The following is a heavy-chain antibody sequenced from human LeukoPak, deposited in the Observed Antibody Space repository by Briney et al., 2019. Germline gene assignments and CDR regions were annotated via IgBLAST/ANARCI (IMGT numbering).Heavy chain of an antibody. V-gene: IGHV4-34*01. Sequence: SETLSLTXAVYGGSFSGYYWSWIRQPPGKGLEWIGEINHSGSTNYNPPLKSRVTISVDTSKNQFSLKLSSVTAADTAVYYCARGGRGRVPAAHMDVWGKGTTVTVSS. J-gene: IGHJ6*03. CDR2: INHSGST. D-gene: IGHD2-2*01. CDR1: GGSFSGYY. CDR3: ARGGRGRVPAAHMDV.